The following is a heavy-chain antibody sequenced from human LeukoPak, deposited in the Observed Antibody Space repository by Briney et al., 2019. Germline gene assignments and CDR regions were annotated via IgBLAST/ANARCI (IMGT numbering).Heavy chain of an antibody. CDR1: GYTFTSYG. CDR3: ARPHSYGSTYFDC. CDR2: ISTYNGNT. J-gene: IGHJ4*02. Sequence: GASVKVSCKASGYTFTSYGLTWVRQAPGQGLEWMGWISTYNGNTYYAQGLQGRVSMTTDTSTRTAYMELRSLRSDDTAVYYCARPHSYGSTYFDCWGQGTLVTVSS. V-gene: IGHV1-18*01. D-gene: IGHD4-17*01.